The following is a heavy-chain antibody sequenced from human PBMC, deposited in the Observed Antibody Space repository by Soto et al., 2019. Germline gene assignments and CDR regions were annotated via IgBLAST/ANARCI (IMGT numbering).Heavy chain of an antibody. CDR2: IIPFFGTK. J-gene: IGHJ5*02. CDR1: GGAFGSYS. CDR3: AKYSGNSCLGP. Sequence: QVHLVQSGAEVKKPGSSVKVSCKASGGAFGSYSISWVRQSPGQGLEWMGGIIPFFGTKYYAQKFRGRVTITAGESTSTVYMELNGLRSDDTAIYSCAKYSGNSCLGPWGQGTLVTVSS. D-gene: IGHD6-19*01. V-gene: IGHV1-69*01.